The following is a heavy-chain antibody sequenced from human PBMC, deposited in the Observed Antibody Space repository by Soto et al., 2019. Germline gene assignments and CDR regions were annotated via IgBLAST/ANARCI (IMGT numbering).Heavy chain of an antibody. CDR2: ISSSSSYI. D-gene: IGHD3-9*01. Sequence: GGSLRLSCAASGFTFSSYSMNWVRQAPGKGLEWVSSISSSSSYIYYADSVKGRFTISRDNAKNSLYLQMNSLRAEDTAVYYCARGVDDILTGYYLDYYYYYMDVWGKGTTVTVSS. CDR1: GFTFSSYS. V-gene: IGHV3-21*01. J-gene: IGHJ6*03. CDR3: ARGVDDILTGYYLDYYYYYMDV.